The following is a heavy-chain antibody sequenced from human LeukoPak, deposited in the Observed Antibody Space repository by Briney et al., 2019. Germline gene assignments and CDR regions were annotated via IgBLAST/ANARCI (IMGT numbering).Heavy chain of an antibody. CDR2: INHSGST. CDR3: AREVVVIDYYYYTDV. CDR1: AGSFSGYY. V-gene: IGHV4-34*01. J-gene: IGHJ6*03. D-gene: IGHD2-21*01. Sequence: PSETLSLTCAVYAGSFSGYYWSWIRQPPGKGLEWIGEINHSGSTNYNPSLKSRVTISVDTSKNQFSLKLSSVTAADTAVYYCAREVVVIDYYYYTDVWGKGTTVTVSS.